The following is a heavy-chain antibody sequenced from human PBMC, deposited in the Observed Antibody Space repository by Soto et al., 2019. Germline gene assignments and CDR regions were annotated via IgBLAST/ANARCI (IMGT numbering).Heavy chain of an antibody. J-gene: IGHJ4*02. CDR1: GFTFSSYG. V-gene: IGHV3-33*01. Sequence: PGGSLRLSCAASGFTFSSYGMHWVRQAPGKGLEWVAVIWFDGSNKYYADSVKGRFTISRDNSKNTLYLQMNSLRAEDTAVYYCARDLPYYYDSSGSPVVGRFDYWGQGTLVTVSS. CDR2: IWFDGSNK. CDR3: ARDLPYYYDSSGSPVVGRFDY. D-gene: IGHD3-22*01.